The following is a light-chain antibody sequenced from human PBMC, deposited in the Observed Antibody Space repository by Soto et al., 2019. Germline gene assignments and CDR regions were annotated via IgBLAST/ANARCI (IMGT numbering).Light chain of an antibody. V-gene: IGLV1-40*01. CDR3: QSYDSSLSGWV. Sequence: QSVLTQPPSVSGAPGQRVTISCTGSSSNIGAGYDVHWYQQLPGTAPKLLIYGNSNRPSGVPDRFSGSKSGTSASLAITVLQATAEADYYCQSYDSSLSGWVFGGGTEVTVL. CDR2: GNS. CDR1: SSNIGAGYD. J-gene: IGLJ3*02.